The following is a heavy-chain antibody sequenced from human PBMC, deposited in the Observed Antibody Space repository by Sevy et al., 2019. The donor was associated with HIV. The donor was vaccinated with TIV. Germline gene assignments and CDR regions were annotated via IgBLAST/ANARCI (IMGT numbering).Heavy chain of an antibody. J-gene: IGHJ5*02. CDR3: ATAGITGTTRWFDP. Sequence: ASVKVSCKVSGYTLTELSMHWVRQAPGKGLEWMGGFDPEDGETIYAQKFQGRVTMTEDKSTDTAYMELISLRSEDTAVYYCATAGITGTTRWFDPWGQGTLVTVSS. V-gene: IGHV1-24*01. D-gene: IGHD1-7*01. CDR1: GYTLTELS. CDR2: FDPEDGET.